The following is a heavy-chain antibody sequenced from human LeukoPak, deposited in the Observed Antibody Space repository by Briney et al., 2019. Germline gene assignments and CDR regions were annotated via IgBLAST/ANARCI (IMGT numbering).Heavy chain of an antibody. Sequence: GGSPRLSCAASGFTFSSYAMHWVREAPGRGREWVALISYDGGNKYYVDSVKGRLTISRDNSKNTLYLQMNSLRAEDTALYYCATHYYDSSGYHSPDYWGQGTLVTVSS. J-gene: IGHJ4*02. V-gene: IGHV3-30-3*01. CDR3: ATHYYDSSGYHSPDY. CDR2: ISYDGGNK. D-gene: IGHD3-22*01. CDR1: GFTFSSYA.